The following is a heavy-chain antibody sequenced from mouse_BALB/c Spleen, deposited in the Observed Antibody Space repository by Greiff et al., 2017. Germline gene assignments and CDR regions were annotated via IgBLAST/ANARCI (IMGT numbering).Heavy chain of an antibody. Sequence: EVQLQQSGAELVRPGALVKLSCKASGFNINDYYMYWVKQRPEQGLEWIGWIDPENGNTIYDPKFQGKASITADTSSNTAYLQLSSLTSEDTAVYYCAILRQYALDYWGQGTSVTVSA. J-gene: IGHJ4*01. V-gene: IGHV14-1*02. CDR2: IDPENGNT. CDR3: AILRQYALDY. D-gene: IGHD2-12*01. CDR1: GFNINDYY.